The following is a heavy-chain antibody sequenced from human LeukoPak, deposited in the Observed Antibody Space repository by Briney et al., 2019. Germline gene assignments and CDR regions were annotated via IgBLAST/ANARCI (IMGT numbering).Heavy chain of an antibody. CDR3: AKDRITMIVVVIFDY. CDR1: GFTFSSYA. Sequence: GSLRLSCAASGFTFSSYAMSWVRQAPGKGLEWVSAISGSGGSTYYADSVKGGFTISRDNSKNTLYLQMNSLRAENTAVYYCAKDRITMIVVVIFDYWGQGTLVTVSS. D-gene: IGHD3-22*01. CDR2: ISGSGGST. J-gene: IGHJ4*02. V-gene: IGHV3-23*01.